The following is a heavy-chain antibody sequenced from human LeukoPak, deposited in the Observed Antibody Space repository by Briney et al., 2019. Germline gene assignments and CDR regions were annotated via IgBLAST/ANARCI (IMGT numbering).Heavy chain of an antibody. J-gene: IGHJ4*02. CDR3: AREEAMVRESAFDY. CDR2: NIPIFGTA. Sequence: SVKVSCKASGGTFSSYAISWVRQAPGQGLEWMGGNIPIFGTANYAQKLQGRVTMTTDTSTSTAYMELRSLRSDDTAVYYCAREEAMVRESAFDYWGQGTLVTVSS. V-gene: IGHV1-69*05. D-gene: IGHD3-10*01. CDR1: GGTFSSYA.